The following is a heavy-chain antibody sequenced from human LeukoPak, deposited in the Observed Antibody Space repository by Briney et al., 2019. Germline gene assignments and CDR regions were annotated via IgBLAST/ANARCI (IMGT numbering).Heavy chain of an antibody. CDR2: ISGSGGNT. CDR3: AKAAFSRTSYFDY. D-gene: IGHD3-3*02. Sequence: GGSLRLSCAASGFTFSTYTISWVRQAPGKGLEWVSAISGSGGNTYYADSVKSRFTISRDNSKNTLYLQMDSLRADDTAVYYCAKAAFSRTSYFDYWGQGTLVTASS. J-gene: IGHJ4*02. CDR1: GFTFSTYT. V-gene: IGHV3-23*01.